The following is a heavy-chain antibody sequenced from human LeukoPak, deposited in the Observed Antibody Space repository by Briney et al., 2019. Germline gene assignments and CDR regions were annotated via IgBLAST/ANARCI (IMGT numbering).Heavy chain of an antibody. CDR1: GFTFANAW. CDR3: TADLPPPRGYDYPFDY. Sequence: PGGSLRLSCAASGFTFANAWMSWVRQAPGKGLECVGRIKSRTDGETTDYAAPVKGRFTISRDDSKNMLYLQMNSLKSEGTAVYYCTADLPPPRGYDYPFDYWGQGSLVTVSS. CDR2: IKSRTDGETT. D-gene: IGHD5-12*01. J-gene: IGHJ4*02. V-gene: IGHV3-15*01.